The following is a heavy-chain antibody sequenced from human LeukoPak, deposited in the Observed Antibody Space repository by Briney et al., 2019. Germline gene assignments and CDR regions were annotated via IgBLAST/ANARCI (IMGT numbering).Heavy chain of an antibody. CDR1: GFTFSNAW. V-gene: IGHV3-15*01. D-gene: IGHD3-16*01. Sequence: GGSLRLSCAASGFTFSNAWMSWVRQAPGKGLEWVGRIKSKTDGGTTDYAAPVKGRFTISRDDSKNTLYLQMNSLKTEDTAVYYCTTGFEVDYDYVWGSYRHAFDIWGQGTMVTVSS. CDR2: IKSKTDGGTT. J-gene: IGHJ3*02. CDR3: TTGFEVDYDYVWGSYRHAFDI.